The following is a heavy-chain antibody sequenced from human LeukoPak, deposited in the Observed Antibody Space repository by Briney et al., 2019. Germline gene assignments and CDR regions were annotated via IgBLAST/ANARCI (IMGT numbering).Heavy chain of an antibody. J-gene: IGHJ4*02. V-gene: IGHV4-59*08. CDR3: ARLYSGSGSFLLPFDY. Sequence: SETLSLTCTVSGASINNYYWSWIRQPPGKGLEWIGYIYYSGSTNYSPSLKSRVTISVDTSKNQFSLKLSSVTAADTAVYYCARLYSGSGSFLLPFDYWGQGTLVTVSS. CDR2: IYYSGST. CDR1: GASINNYY. D-gene: IGHD3-10*01.